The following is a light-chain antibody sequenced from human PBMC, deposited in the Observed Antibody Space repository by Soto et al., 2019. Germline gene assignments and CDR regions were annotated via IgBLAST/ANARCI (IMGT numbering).Light chain of an antibody. J-gene: IGLJ3*02. Sequence: NFMLTQPHSVSESPGKTVTISCARSSGSIASNYVQWYQQRPGSSPTTVIYEDNQRPSGVPDRFSGSIDSSSNSASLTISGLKTEDEADYYCQSYDNSNRWVFGGGTKLTV. CDR1: SGSIASNY. V-gene: IGLV6-57*01. CDR2: EDN. CDR3: QSYDNSNRWV.